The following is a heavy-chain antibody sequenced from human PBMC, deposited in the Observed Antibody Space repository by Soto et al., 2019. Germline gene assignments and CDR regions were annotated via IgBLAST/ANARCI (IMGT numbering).Heavy chain of an antibody. CDR1: GFTFSSYA. V-gene: IGHV3-23*01. J-gene: IGHJ1*01. CDR2: ISGSGGST. D-gene: IGHD3-22*01. Sequence: PGGSLRLSCAASGFTFSSYAMSWVRQAPGKGLEWVSAISGSGGSTYYADSVKGRFTISRDNSKNTLYLQMNSLRAEDTAVYFCAKTEPDYYDSSAPPKYFQHWGQGTLVTVSS. CDR3: AKTEPDYYDSSAPPKYFQH.